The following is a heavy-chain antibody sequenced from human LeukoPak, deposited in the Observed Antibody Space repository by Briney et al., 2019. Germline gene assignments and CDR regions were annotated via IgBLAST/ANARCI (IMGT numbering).Heavy chain of an antibody. J-gene: IGHJ4*02. CDR2: INPSNGDT. Sequence: ASVKVSCKASGYTFTTYYIHWVRQAPGQGLEWVGIINPSNGDTTYAQKFQDRVSMTRDTSTTTVYMELSSLRSEDTAVYHCAREDTLSIIAARHLDYWGQGTLVTVSS. D-gene: IGHD6-6*01. CDR1: GYTFTTYY. CDR3: AREDTLSIIAARHLDY. V-gene: IGHV1-46*01.